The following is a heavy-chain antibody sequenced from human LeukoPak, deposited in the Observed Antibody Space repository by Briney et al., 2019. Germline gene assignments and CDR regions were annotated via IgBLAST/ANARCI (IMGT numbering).Heavy chain of an antibody. CDR1: GFTFSSYA. D-gene: IGHD3-3*01. V-gene: IGHV3-23*01. CDR2: ISGSGGST. CDR3: AKVDFWSGYRDY. J-gene: IGHJ4*02. Sequence: PGGSLRLSCAASGFTFSSYAMSWVRQAPGKGLEWVSAISGSGGSTYHADSVKGRFTISRDNSKNTLYLQMNSLRAEDTAVYYCAKVDFWSGYRDYWGQGTLVTVSS.